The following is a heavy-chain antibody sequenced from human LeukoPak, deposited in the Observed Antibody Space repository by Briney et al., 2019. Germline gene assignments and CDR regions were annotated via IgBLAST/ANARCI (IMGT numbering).Heavy chain of an antibody. V-gene: IGHV4-59*01. CDR3: ARVGTYYDILAGYSPLAYYNYYMDV. J-gene: IGHJ6*03. Sequence: WETLSLTGTVSGGSISSYYWSWVRQPPGKGLEWIGYVYYSGSANYNPSLKSRVTISVDTSKNQFSLKLRSVTAADTAVYYCARVGTYYDILAGYSPLAYYNYYMDVWGKGTTVTVSS. CDR1: GGSISSYY. CDR2: VYYSGSA. D-gene: IGHD3-9*01.